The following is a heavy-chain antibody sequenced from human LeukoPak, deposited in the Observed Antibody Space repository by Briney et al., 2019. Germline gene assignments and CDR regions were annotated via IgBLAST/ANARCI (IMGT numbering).Heavy chain of an antibody. V-gene: IGHV1-18*01. CDR3: ARAGIAAAGPVDHYYYYMDV. Sequence: ASVKVSCKASGYTFTSYGISWVRQAPGQGLEWMGWISAYNGNTNYAQKLQGRVTMTTDTSTSTAYMELRSLRSDDTAVYYCARAGIAAAGPVDHYYYYMDVWGKGTTVTVSS. CDR1: GYTFTSYG. D-gene: IGHD6-13*01. CDR2: ISAYNGNT. J-gene: IGHJ6*03.